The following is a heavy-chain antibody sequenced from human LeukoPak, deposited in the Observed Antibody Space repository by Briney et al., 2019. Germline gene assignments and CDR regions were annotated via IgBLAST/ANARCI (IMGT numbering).Heavy chain of an antibody. CDR2: IFYSGST. V-gene: IGHV4-39*01. CDR3: VKSGGYGLIDY. Sequence: SETLSLTCTVSSGSISTSNYYWGWIRQPPGKGLEWIGNIFYSGSTYYSPSVKSRVTISIDMSKNQFSLRLSSVTAADTAMYYCVKSGGYGLIDYWGQGTLVTVSS. D-gene: IGHD6-19*01. J-gene: IGHJ4*02. CDR1: SGSISTSNYY.